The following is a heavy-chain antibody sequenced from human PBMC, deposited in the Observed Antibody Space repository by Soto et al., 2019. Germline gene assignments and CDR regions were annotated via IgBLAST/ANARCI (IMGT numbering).Heavy chain of an antibody. CDR2: IHTGGETT. J-gene: IGHJ6*02. CDR1: GFTFKSDA. V-gene: IGHV3-64D*06. Sequence: GSLRLSCSASGFTFKSDAMHWVRQAPGKGLEYVSSIHTGGETTFYADAVKGRLIVSRDDSNNTLDLQMTSLKYEDSGVYYCVKGRAKHCSGRTCGLWMDLWGQGTTVTVSS. CDR3: VKGRAKHCSGRTCGLWMDL. D-gene: IGHD6-19*01.